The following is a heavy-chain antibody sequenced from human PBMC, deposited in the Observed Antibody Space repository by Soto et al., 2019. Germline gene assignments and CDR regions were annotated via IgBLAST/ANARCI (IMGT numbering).Heavy chain of an antibody. J-gene: IGHJ3*01. V-gene: IGHV3-48*01. CDR3: ARDQLYYNDISGRPLNAFDV. CDR1: GFTFRNYG. D-gene: IGHD3-22*01. Sequence: RLSCAASGFTFRNYGMNWVRQAPGKGLAWVSYIGIGSSTKYYADSVKGRFTISRDNAKNSLYLQMNSLRAEDTAVYYCARDQLYYNDISGRPLNAFDVWGQGTMVTVSS. CDR2: IGIGSSTK.